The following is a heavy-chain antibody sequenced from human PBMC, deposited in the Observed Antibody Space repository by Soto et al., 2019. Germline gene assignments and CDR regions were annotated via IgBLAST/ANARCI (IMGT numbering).Heavy chain of an antibody. D-gene: IGHD2-15*01. Sequence: QVQLVQSGAEVKKPGASVKVSCKASGYTFTSYYMYWVRQAPGQGLEWMGIINPSGGITSYAQKFQGRVTMTRDTYTSTVYMELSSLRSEDTAVYYCARERYCSGGSCYSNAFDYWGQGTLVTVSS. J-gene: IGHJ4*02. CDR3: ARERYCSGGSCYSNAFDY. CDR2: INPSGGIT. V-gene: IGHV1-46*01. CDR1: GYTFTSYY.